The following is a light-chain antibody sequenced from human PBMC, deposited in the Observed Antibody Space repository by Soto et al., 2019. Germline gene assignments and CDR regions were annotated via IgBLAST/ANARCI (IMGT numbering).Light chain of an antibody. CDR1: SSDIGAYTY. J-gene: IGLJ1*01. V-gene: IGLV2-14*01. CDR3: SSYTTSTTQV. Sequence: QSVLTQPASVSGSPGQSITISCTGTSSDIGAYTYVSWYQQHPGKAPKLMIYEVSNRPSGVSNRFSGSKSGNTASLTISGLQAEDEADYYCSSYTTSTTQVFGTGTKATVL. CDR2: EVS.